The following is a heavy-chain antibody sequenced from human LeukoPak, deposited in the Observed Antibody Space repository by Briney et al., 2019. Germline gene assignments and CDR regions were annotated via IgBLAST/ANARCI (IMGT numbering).Heavy chain of an antibody. CDR2: TWYDGSSE. Sequence: GRSMRLSCAASGFTFSAHGMHWVRQAPGKGLEWVALTWYDGSSEYYAASVKGRLTISRDNSKSTLLQMNSLRAEDTAVYYCAKDRGVVRGVDYWGQGTLVTVSS. J-gene: IGHJ4*02. V-gene: IGHV3-33*06. D-gene: IGHD3-10*01. CDR3: AKDRGVVRGVDY. CDR1: GFTFSAHG.